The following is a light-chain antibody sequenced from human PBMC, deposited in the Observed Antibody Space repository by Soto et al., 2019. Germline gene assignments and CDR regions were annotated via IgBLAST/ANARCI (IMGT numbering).Light chain of an antibody. Sequence: TVLTQSPATLSVSPGERASLSCRASQSVSINLAWYQQKPGQAPRLLIYGASTRATGIPARFSGSGSGTEFTLTINSLQSEDCAVYYCQEYDNWPPEGTVGQGTKVDIK. CDR1: QSVSIN. CDR3: QEYDNWPPEGT. V-gene: IGKV3-15*01. CDR2: GAS. J-gene: IGKJ1*01.